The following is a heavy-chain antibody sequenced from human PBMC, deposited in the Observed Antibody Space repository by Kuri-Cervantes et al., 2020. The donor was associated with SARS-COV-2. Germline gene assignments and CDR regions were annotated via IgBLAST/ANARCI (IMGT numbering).Heavy chain of an antibody. Sequence: GGSLRLSCTASGFTFGDYAISWFRQAPGKGLEWVGFIRSKAYGGTTEYAASVKGRFTISRDDSKSIAYLQMNSLKTGDTAVYYCTSIVVVPAANYWGQGTLVTVSS. D-gene: IGHD2-2*01. CDR1: GFTFGDYA. V-gene: IGHV3-49*03. CDR3: TSIVVVPAANY. J-gene: IGHJ4*02. CDR2: IRSKAYGGTT.